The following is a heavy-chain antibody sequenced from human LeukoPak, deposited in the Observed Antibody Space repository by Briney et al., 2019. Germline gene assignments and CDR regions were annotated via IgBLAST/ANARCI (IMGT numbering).Heavy chain of an antibody. CDR3: ARDHTYYYDSSGYPGHDAFDI. CDR2: IIPILGIA. V-gene: IGHV1-69*04. CDR1: GGTFSNYA. Sequence: SVKVSCKASGGTFSNYAISWVRQAPGQGLEWMGRIIPILGIANYAQKFQGRVTITADKSTSTAYMELSSLRSEDTAVYYCARDHTYYYDSSGYPGHDAFDIWGQGTMVTVSS. D-gene: IGHD3-22*01. J-gene: IGHJ3*02.